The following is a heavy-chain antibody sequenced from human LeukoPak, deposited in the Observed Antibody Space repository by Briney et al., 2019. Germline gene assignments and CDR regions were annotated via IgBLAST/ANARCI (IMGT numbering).Heavy chain of an antibody. J-gene: IGHJ6*02. V-gene: IGHV1-24*01. D-gene: IGHD1-26*01. CDR2: FDPEDGET. Sequence: ASVKVSCKVSGYTLTELSMHWVRQAPGKGLEWMGGFDPEDGETIYAQRFQGRVTMTEDTSTDTAYMELSSLRSEDTAVYYCATSSTRELSGVYYYYGMDVWGQGTTVSVSS. CDR3: ATSSTRELSGVYYYYGMDV. CDR1: GYTLTELS.